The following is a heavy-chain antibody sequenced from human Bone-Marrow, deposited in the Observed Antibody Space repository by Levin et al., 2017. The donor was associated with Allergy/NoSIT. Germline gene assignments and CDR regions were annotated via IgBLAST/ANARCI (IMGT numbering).Heavy chain of an antibody. J-gene: IGHJ4*02. CDR2: ISSTSYYI. D-gene: IGHD5-12*01. CDR1: GFAFSDYN. CDR3: VGDRSDIVVTIPGDY. V-gene: IGHV3-21*01. Sequence: KPGGSLRLSCAASGFAFSDYNMNWVRQAPGKGLEWVSSISSTSYYIYYADSVKGRFTISRDNAENSLFLQMNSLRAEDTAVYYCVGDRSDIVVTIPGDYWGQGALVTVSS.